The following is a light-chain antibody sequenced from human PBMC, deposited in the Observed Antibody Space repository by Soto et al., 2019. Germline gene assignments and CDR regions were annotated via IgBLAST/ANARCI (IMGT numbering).Light chain of an antibody. J-gene: IGLJ1*01. CDR2: EVN. CDR1: SSNVGSYKL. V-gene: IGLV2-23*02. CDR3: CSSGGSPTYV. Sequence: QSPLTQPASVSGSPGQSITMSCTGTSSNVGSYKLVSWYQQHPGKAPKLMIFEVNKRPSGVSNRFSGSKSGNTASLTISGLKVEDEADYYCCSSGGSPTYVFGTGTKVTVL.